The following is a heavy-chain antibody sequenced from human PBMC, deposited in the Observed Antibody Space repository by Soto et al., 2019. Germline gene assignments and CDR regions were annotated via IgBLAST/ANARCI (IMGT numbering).Heavy chain of an antibody. J-gene: IGHJ6*02. CDR3: ARDLQTIRYDFWSGYYQDYYYGMDV. Sequence: GASVKVSCKASGYTFTSYGISWVRQAPGQGLEWMGWISAYNGNTNYAQKLQGRVTMTTDTSTSTAYMELRSLRSDDTAVYYCARDLQTIRYDFWSGYYQDYYYGMDVWGQGTTVTVSS. D-gene: IGHD3-3*01. CDR2: ISAYNGNT. V-gene: IGHV1-18*01. CDR1: GYTFTSYG.